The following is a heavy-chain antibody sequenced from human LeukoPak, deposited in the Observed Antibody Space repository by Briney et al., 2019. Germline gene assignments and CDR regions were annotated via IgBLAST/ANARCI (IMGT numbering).Heavy chain of an antibody. Sequence: GGSLRLSCAASGFTFGSYGMHWVRQAPGKGLEWVAVIWYDGSNKYYADSVKGRFTISRDNSKNTLYLQMNSLRAEDTAVYYCARGYSSSWETPNDAFDIWGQGTMVTVSS. J-gene: IGHJ3*02. CDR2: IWYDGSNK. D-gene: IGHD6-13*01. CDR1: GFTFGSYG. V-gene: IGHV3-33*01. CDR3: ARGYSSSWETPNDAFDI.